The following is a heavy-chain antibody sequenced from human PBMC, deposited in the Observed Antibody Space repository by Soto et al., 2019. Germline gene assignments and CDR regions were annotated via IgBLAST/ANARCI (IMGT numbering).Heavy chain of an antibody. CDR2: IYYSGST. CDR3: ARRYGYAFDI. D-gene: IGHD4-17*01. CDR1: GGCISSYY. V-gene: IGHV4-59*01. Sequence: PSETLSLTCTVSGGCISSYYWCWIRQPPGKGLEWIGYIYYSGSTNYNPSLKSRVTISVDTSKNQFSLKLSSVTAADTAVYYCARRYGYAFDIWGQGTMVTVSS. J-gene: IGHJ3*02.